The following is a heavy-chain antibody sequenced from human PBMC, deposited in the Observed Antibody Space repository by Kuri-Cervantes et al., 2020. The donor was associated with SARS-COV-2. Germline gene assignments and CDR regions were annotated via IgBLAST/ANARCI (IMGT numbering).Heavy chain of an antibody. CDR2: IDYSGST. CDR1: GGSISSSSYY. D-gene: IGHD6-6*01. J-gene: IGHJ4*02. Sequence: SETLSLTCTVSGGSISSSSYYWGWIRQPPGKGLEWIGSIDYSGSTYYNPPLKSRVTISVDTSKNQFSLKLSSVTAADTAVYYCARVARLVSYYFDYWGQGTLVTVSS. CDR3: ARVARLVSYYFDY. V-gene: IGHV4-39*07.